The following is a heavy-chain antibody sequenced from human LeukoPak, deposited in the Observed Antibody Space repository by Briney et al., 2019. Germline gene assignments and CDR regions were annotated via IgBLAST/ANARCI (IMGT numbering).Heavy chain of an antibody. CDR2: IKQDGSEK. V-gene: IGHV3-7*02. D-gene: IGHD2-2*01. J-gene: IGHJ4*02. Sequence: GGSLRLSCAASGFTFSSYWMSWVRQAPGKGLEWVANIKQDGSEKYYVDSVKGRFTISRDNAKNSLYLQMNSLRAEDTAVYYCARVGYCSSTSCYPLWGQGTLVTVSS. CDR1: GFTFSSYW. CDR3: ARVGYCSSTSCYPL.